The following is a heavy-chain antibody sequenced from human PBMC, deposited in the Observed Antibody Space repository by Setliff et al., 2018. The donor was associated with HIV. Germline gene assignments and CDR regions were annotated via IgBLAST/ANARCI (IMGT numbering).Heavy chain of an antibody. CDR1: GSSLDTSGVG. Sequence: SGPTLVNPTPTLRLTCTLSGSSLDTSGVGVGWIRQPPGKALEWLALIYWDDDKRASPSLKSRLTITKDTSKNQVLLTMTNMDPLDTATYYCAHNHLAVAGSHYFDYWAQG. CDR3: AHNHLAVAGSHYFDY. D-gene: IGHD6-19*01. J-gene: IGHJ4*02. CDR2: IYWDDDK. V-gene: IGHV2-5*02.